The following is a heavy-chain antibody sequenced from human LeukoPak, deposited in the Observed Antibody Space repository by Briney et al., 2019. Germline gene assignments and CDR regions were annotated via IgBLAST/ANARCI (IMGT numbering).Heavy chain of an antibody. Sequence: ASVKVSCKASGYTFTGYYMHWVRQAPGQGLEWMGWISAYNGNTNYAQKLQGRVTMTTDTSTSTAYMELRSLRSDDTAVYYCARDLVVVAATFDYWGQGTLVTVSS. V-gene: IGHV1-18*04. CDR2: ISAYNGNT. D-gene: IGHD2-15*01. J-gene: IGHJ4*02. CDR1: GYTFTGYY. CDR3: ARDLVVVAATFDY.